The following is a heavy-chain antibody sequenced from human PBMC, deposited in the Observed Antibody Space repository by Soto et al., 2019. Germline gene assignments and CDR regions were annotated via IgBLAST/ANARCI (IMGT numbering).Heavy chain of an antibody. CDR2: IYYSGST. V-gene: IGHV4-61*08. CDR1: GGSISSGGYY. D-gene: IGHD4-17*01. CDR3: ARGNYGGNSVEGFVRRAPFDY. J-gene: IGHJ4*02. Sequence: SETLSLTCTVSGGSISSGGYYWSWIRKHPGKGLEWIGYIYYSGSTDYNPSLKSRVTISVDTSKNQFTLKLSSETAADTAVYYCARGNYGGNSVEGFVRRAPFDYWGQGTLVTVSS.